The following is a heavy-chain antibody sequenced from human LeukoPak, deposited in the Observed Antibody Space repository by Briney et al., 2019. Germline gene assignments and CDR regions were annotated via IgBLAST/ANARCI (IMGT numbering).Heavy chain of an antibody. Sequence: PGGSLRLSCAASGFTFSGSAMHWVRQASGKGLEWVGRIRSKANSYATAYAASVKGRFTISRDDSKNTAYLQMNSLKTEDTAEYYCTTSGAYYYDSSVNAGWGHGTLVTVSS. V-gene: IGHV3-73*01. CDR3: TTSGAYYYDSSVNAG. D-gene: IGHD3-22*01. CDR2: IRSKANSYAT. J-gene: IGHJ4*01. CDR1: GFTFSGSA.